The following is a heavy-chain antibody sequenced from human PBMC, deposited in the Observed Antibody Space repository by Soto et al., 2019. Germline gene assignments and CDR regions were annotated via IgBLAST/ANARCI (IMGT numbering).Heavy chain of an antibody. CDR1: GGSISSSY. CDR2: IYDSGST. Sequence: PSETQSLTCTVSGGSISSSYWSWIRQPPEKGLELIGYIYDSGSTYYNPSLKSRVTISVDTSKNQFSLKLSSVTAADTAVYYCARDQLGYCISASCPYYNGMDVWGQGTTVTVSS. J-gene: IGHJ6*02. D-gene: IGHD2-2*01. V-gene: IGHV4-59*01. CDR3: ARDQLGYCISASCPYYNGMDV.